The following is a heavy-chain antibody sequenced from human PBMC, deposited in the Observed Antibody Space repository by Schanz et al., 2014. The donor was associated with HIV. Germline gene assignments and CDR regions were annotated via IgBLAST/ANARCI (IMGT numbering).Heavy chain of an antibody. D-gene: IGHD4-17*01. CDR3: ATAAVTDYSDN. J-gene: IGHJ4*02. CDR2: IWYDGSNQ. CDR1: GFTFSTCG. Sequence: QVQLVESGGGVVQPGRSLRLSCAASGFTFSTCGMHWVRHAPGKGLECVDFIWYDGSNQYYADSVKGRFTISRDNSKNTLYLQMNSLRGEDTAVYYCATAAVTDYSDNWGQGTLVTVSS. V-gene: IGHV3-33*08.